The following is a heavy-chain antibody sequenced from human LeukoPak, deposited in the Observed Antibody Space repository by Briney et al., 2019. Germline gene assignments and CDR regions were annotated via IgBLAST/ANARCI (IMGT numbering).Heavy chain of an antibody. Sequence: GGSLRLSCAASGFTFSSYAMSWVRQAPGKGLEWVSAISGSGGSTYYADSVKGRFTISRDNSKNTLYLQMGSLRAEDMAVYYCARGESSMVRGVIRFDPWGQGTLVTVSS. D-gene: IGHD3-10*01. V-gene: IGHV3-23*01. CDR3: ARGESSMVRGVIRFDP. CDR1: GFTFSSYA. CDR2: ISGSGGST. J-gene: IGHJ5*02.